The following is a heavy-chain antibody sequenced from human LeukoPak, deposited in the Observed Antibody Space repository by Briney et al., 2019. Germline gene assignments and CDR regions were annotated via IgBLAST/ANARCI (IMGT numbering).Heavy chain of an antibody. CDR2: ISIDGTTT. V-gene: IGHV3-74*01. Sequence: PGGSLRLSCAASGFTFSDYWMVWVRQVPGMGLVCVSHISIDGTTTIYADSVKGRFTISRDNAKNTVFLQMNSLRAEDTAVYYCAKDLSAAGTKDYWGQGTLVTVSS. CDR3: AKDLSAAGTKDY. D-gene: IGHD6-13*01. J-gene: IGHJ4*02. CDR1: GFTFSDYW.